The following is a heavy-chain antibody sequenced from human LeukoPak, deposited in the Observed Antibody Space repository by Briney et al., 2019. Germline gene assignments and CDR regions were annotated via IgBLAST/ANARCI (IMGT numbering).Heavy chain of an antibody. D-gene: IGHD5-18*01. CDR3: ARHVDTDMLTGAFDI. V-gene: IGHV4-34*01. J-gene: IGHJ3*02. CDR1: GGSFSGYY. Sequence: SETLSLTCAVYGGSFSGYYWSWIRQPPGKGLEWIGEINHSGSTNYNPSLKSRVTISVDTSKNQFSLKLSSVTAADTAVYYCARHVDTDMLTGAFDIWGQGTMVTVSS. CDR2: INHSGST.